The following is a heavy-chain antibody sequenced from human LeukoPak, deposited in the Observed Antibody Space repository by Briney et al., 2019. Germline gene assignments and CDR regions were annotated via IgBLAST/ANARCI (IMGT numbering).Heavy chain of an antibody. J-gene: IGHJ4*02. D-gene: IGHD2-15*01. CDR1: GFTFSSYA. CDR3: AKSQDGRRLFHFDY. CDR2: ISGSGGST. Sequence: PGGSLRLSCAASGFTFSSYAMSWVRQAPGKGLEWVSVISGSGGSTYSADSVKGRFTISRDNSKNTLYLQMNSLRAEDTAVYFCAKSQDGRRLFHFDYWDQGTLVTVSS. V-gene: IGHV3-23*01.